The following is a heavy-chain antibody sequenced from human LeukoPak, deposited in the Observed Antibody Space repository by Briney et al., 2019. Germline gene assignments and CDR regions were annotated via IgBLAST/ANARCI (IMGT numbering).Heavy chain of an antibody. J-gene: IGHJ4*02. D-gene: IGHD5-24*01. V-gene: IGHV1-2*02. CDR1: GYTFTDYY. CDR3: ARDKMATNPLTLPY. Sequence: APVKVSCKASGYTFTDYYMHWVRQAPGQGLEWMGWIIPNSGDTDYAQKFQGRVTMTRDTSISTAYMELSRLRSDDTAVYYCARDKMATNPLTLPYWGQGTLITVSS. CDR2: IIPNSGDT.